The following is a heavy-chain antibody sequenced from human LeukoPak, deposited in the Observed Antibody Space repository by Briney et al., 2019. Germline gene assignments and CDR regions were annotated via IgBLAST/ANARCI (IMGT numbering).Heavy chain of an antibody. Sequence: GGSLRLSCAASAFTFDDYGMSWVRHAPGKGLEWVSGINWNGGSTVYADSVKGRFTISRANAKNSLYLQMNSLRAEDTALYYCARYSSGWYFHYYYYMDVWGKGTTVTVSS. V-gene: IGHV3-20*04. CDR3: ARYSSGWYFHYYYYMDV. CDR2: INWNGGST. CDR1: AFTFDDYG. D-gene: IGHD6-19*01. J-gene: IGHJ6*03.